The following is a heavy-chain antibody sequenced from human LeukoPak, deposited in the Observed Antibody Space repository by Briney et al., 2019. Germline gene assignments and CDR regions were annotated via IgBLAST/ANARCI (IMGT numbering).Heavy chain of an antibody. D-gene: IGHD5-12*01. J-gene: IGHJ3*02. CDR2: IYHSVST. CDR1: GGSISSYY. Sequence: SETLSLTCTVSGGSISSYYWGWIRQPPGKGLEWIGSIYHSVSTYYNPSLKSRVTISVDTSKNQFSLKLSSVTAADTAVYYCASYSPDDAFDIWGQGTMVTVSS. CDR3: ASYSPDDAFDI. V-gene: IGHV4-38-2*02.